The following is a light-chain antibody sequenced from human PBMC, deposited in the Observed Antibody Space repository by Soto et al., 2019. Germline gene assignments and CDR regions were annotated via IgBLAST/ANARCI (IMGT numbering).Light chain of an antibody. CDR3: QQYYSTPYT. Sequence: DIVMTQSPDSLVVSLGERATINCKSSQSVLYSSNNKNYLAWYQQKPGQPPKLLIYWASTRESGVPDRFSGSGYGTDFTLTISSLQDEDVAVYYCQQYYSTPYTFGQGTKLEIK. CDR1: QSVLYSSNNKNY. V-gene: IGKV4-1*01. CDR2: WAS. J-gene: IGKJ2*01.